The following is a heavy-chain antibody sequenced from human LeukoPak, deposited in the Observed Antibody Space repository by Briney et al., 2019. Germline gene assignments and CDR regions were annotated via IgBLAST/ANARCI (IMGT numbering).Heavy chain of an antibody. J-gene: IGHJ3*02. D-gene: IGHD4-17*01. CDR1: GYTFTAYY. V-gene: IGHV1-2*02. CDR2: INPNSGDT. CDR3: ARAYGDYSYAFDI. Sequence: ASVKVSCKASGYTFTAYYIHWVRQAPGQGLAWMGWINPNSGDTNYAQKFQGRVTMTRDTSISTAYMEPRSDDTAVYYCARAYGDYSYAFDIWGQGTTVAVSS.